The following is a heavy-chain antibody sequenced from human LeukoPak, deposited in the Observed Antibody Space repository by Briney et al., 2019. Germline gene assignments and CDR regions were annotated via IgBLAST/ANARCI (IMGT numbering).Heavy chain of an antibody. CDR3: ARVGRGLDAAFDM. J-gene: IGHJ3*02. CDR2: ISSSGSTI. V-gene: IGHV3-11*01. Sequence: GGSLRLSCAASGFTFSDYYMSWIRQAPGKGLEWVSYISSSGSTIYYADSVKGRFTISRDSAKNSLYLQMNSLRAEDTAVYFCARVGRGLDAAFDMWGQGRMVTVSS. CDR1: GFTFSDYY. D-gene: IGHD2-2*03.